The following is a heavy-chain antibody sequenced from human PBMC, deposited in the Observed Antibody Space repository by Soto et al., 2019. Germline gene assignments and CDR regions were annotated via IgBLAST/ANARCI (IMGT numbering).Heavy chain of an antibody. J-gene: IGHJ6*02. CDR2: IIPISETT. V-gene: IGHV1-69*01. D-gene: IGHD2-2*01. CDR3: ARSQGSSTSLEIYYNYYSGMDV. Sequence: QVQLVQSGAEVKKPGSSVKVSCQASGGTFSSYAISWVRQAPGQGLEWMGGIIPISETTNYAQKFQGRVTITADESKSTDYMELSSLRSVDTAVYYCARSQGSSTSLEIYYNYYSGMDVWGQGTTVTVS. CDR1: GGTFSSYA.